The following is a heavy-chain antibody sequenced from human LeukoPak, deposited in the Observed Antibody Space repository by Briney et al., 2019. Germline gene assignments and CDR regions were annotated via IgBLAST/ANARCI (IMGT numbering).Heavy chain of an antibody. J-gene: IGHJ4*02. Sequence: GGSLRLSCAASGFSFSNYWMHWVRRAPGTGLVWVSRINPDGSTRNNADSVKGRFTISRDNAKNTLYLQMNSLRAEDTAVYYCASQYTSGWSNDYWGQGTLVTVSS. CDR1: GFSFSNYW. CDR2: INPDGSTR. V-gene: IGHV3-74*01. CDR3: ASQYTSGWSNDY. D-gene: IGHD6-19*01.